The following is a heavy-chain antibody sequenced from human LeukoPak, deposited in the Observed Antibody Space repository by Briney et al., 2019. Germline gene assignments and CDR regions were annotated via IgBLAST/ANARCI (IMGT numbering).Heavy chain of an antibody. J-gene: IGHJ6*02. CDR1: GGTFSSYA. Sequence: SVKVSCKASGGTFSSYAISWVRQAPGQGLEWMGGIIPIFGTANYAQKFQGRVTITADESTSTAYMELSSLRSEDTAVYYCARDCGVCGAPGQYYGMDVWGQGTTVTVSS. CDR3: ARDCGVCGAPGQYYGMDV. V-gene: IGHV1-69*13. CDR2: IIPIFGTA. D-gene: IGHD2-8*01.